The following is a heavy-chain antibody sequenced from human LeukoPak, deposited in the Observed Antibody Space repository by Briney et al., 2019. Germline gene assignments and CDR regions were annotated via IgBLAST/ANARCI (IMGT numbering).Heavy chain of an antibody. V-gene: IGHV3-15*01. CDR1: GFTFSSYG. CDR2: IKSKTDGGTT. CDR3: TTNSGSSRDY. Sequence: PGGSLRLSCAASGFTFSSYGMHWVRQAPGKGLEWVGRIKSKTDGGTTDYAAPVKGRFTISRDDSKNTLYLQMNSLKTEDTAVYYCTTNSGSSRDYWGQGTLVTVSS. J-gene: IGHJ4*02. D-gene: IGHD1-26*01.